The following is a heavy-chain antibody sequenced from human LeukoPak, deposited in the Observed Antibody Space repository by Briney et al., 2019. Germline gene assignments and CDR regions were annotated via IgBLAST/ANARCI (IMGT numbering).Heavy chain of an antibody. J-gene: IGHJ6*03. D-gene: IGHD2-15*01. CDR2: IRYDGSNK. CDR3: AKGYCSGGSCFYYYYYYMDV. CDR1: GFTFSSYG. Sequence: GGSLRLSCAASGFTFSSYGMHWVRQAPGKGLEWVAFIRYDGSNKYYADSVKGRFTISRDNSKNTLYLQMNSLRAEDTAVYYCAKGYCSGGSCFYYYYYYMDVWGKGTTVTISS. V-gene: IGHV3-30*02.